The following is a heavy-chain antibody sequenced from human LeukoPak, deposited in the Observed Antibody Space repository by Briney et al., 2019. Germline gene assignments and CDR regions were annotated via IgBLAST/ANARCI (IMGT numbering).Heavy chain of an antibody. Sequence: SETLSLTCAVYGGSFSGYYWSWIRQPPGKGLEWIGYIYYSGSTNYNPSLKSRVTISVDTSKNQFSLKLSSVTAADTAVYYCARHEGYYWGQGTLVTVSS. V-gene: IGHV4-59*01. CDR2: IYYSGST. CDR1: GGSFSGYY. CDR3: ARHEGYY. J-gene: IGHJ4*02.